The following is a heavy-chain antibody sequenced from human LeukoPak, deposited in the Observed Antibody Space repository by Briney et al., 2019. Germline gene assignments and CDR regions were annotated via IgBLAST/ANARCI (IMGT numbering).Heavy chain of an antibody. D-gene: IGHD3/OR15-3a*01. J-gene: IGHJ4*02. CDR1: GGSISSNSYY. CDR3: ARWRTARTGFDY. CDR2: IYYSGSP. Sequence: SETLSLTCTVSGGSISSNSYYWGWLRQPPGTGLEWIGSIYYSGSPYYNPSLKSRVTISVDTSKNQFSLKVISVTAADTAVYYCARWRTARTGFDYWGQGTLVTVSS. V-gene: IGHV4-39*01.